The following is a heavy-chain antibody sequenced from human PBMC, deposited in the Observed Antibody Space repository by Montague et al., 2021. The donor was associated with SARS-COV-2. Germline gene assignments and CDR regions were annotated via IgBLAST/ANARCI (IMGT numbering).Heavy chain of an antibody. CDR3: ARDGDGWEVPFDF. J-gene: IGHJ4*01. Sequence: CAISGDSVSRNGVAWTWIRQSPSRGLEYLGRTYYTSRWHNDQAPSVKGRLTVNPDTSKNQSSLHLNSVTPEDTAVYYCARDGDGWEVPFDFWSQGPLVTVSS. CDR2: TYYTSRWHN. D-gene: IGHD1-26*01. CDR1: GDSVSRNGVA. V-gene: IGHV6-1*01.